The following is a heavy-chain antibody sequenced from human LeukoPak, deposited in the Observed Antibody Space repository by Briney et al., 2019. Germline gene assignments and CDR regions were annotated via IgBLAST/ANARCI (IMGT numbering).Heavy chain of an antibody. J-gene: IGHJ3*02. V-gene: IGHV4-59*01. Sequence: SSETLSLTCTVSGGSISSYYWSWIRQPPGKGLEWIGYIYYSGSTNYNPSLKSRVTISVDTSKNQFSLKLSSVTAADTAVYYCARDRSTARPDFAFDIWGQGTMVTVSS. CDR3: ARDRSTARPDFAFDI. D-gene: IGHD3-3*01. CDR1: GGSISSYY. CDR2: IYYSGST.